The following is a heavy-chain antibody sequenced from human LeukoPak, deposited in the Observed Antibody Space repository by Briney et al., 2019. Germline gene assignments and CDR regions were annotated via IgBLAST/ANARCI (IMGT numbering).Heavy chain of an antibody. D-gene: IGHD6-19*01. CDR1: GGSTSSYY. CDR3: ARSHSSGWYWFDP. Sequence: SETLSLTCTVSGGSTSSYYWSWIRQPPGKGLEWIGYIYYSGSTNYNPSLKGRVTISVDTSKNQFSLKLSSVTAADTAVYYCARSHSSGWYWFDPWGQGTLVTVSS. J-gene: IGHJ5*02. CDR2: IYYSGST. V-gene: IGHV4-59*08.